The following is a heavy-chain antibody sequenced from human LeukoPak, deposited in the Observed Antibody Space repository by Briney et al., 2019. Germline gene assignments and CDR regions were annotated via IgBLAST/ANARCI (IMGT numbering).Heavy chain of an antibody. CDR1: GGSINSGGYY. CDR3: ARHHYYDSSGLFDY. V-gene: IGHV4-31*03. D-gene: IGHD3-22*01. CDR2: IYYSGST. J-gene: IGHJ4*02. Sequence: LSLTCTVSGGSINSGGYYWSWIRQHPGKGLEWIGYIYYSGSTYYNPSLKSRVTISVDTSKNQFSLKLSSVTAADTAVYYCARHHYYDSSGLFDYWGQGTLVTVSS.